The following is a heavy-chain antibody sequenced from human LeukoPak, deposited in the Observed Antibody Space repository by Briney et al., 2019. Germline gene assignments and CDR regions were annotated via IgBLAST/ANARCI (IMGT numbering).Heavy chain of an antibody. CDR2: IHHSGST. CDR1: GYSIRSGYY. V-gene: IGHV4-38-2*02. CDR3: ARAVYLTPAAGTFFDY. J-gene: IGHJ4*02. D-gene: IGHD6-13*01. Sequence: SETLSLTCTVSGYSIRSGYYWGWIRQPPGKGLEWIGSIHHSGSTYYNPSLKSRVTISVDTSKNQFSLKLSSVTAADTAVYYCARAVYLTPAAGTFFDYWGQGTLVTVSS.